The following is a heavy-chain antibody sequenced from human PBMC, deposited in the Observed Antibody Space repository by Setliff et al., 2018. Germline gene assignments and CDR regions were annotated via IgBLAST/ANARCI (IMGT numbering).Heavy chain of an antibody. D-gene: IGHD2-2*02. V-gene: IGHV5-51*01. CDR2: IYPGDSDT. Sequence: PGESLKISCQGLGYDFFGYWIAWVRQVPGKGPEWVGLIYPGDSDTRYSPSFQGQATIAVDRSRVTAYLQWDSLKASDAATYYCARLAVRNTVYYYFTDVWGKGTSVTVSS. CDR1: GYDFFGYW. CDR3: ARLAVRNTVYYYFTDV. J-gene: IGHJ6*03.